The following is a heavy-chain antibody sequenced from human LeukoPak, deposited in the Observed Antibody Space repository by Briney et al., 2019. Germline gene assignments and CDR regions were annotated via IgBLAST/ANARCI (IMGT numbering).Heavy chain of an antibody. Sequence: GGSLRLSCAASGFTFSSYWMSWVGQAQGKGLEGGAKKKQDGSEKYYVDSVKGRFTISRDNAKNSLYLQMNSLRAEDTAVYYCARDLPYDYYDSSGNWFDPWGQGTLVTVSS. D-gene: IGHD3-22*01. CDR1: GFTFSSYW. CDR3: ARDLPYDYYDSSGNWFDP. V-gene: IGHV3-7*01. CDR2: KKQDGSEK. J-gene: IGHJ5*02.